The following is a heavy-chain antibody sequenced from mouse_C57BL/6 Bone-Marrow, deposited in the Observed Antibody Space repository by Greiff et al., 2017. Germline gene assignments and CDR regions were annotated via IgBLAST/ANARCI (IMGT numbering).Heavy chain of an antibody. CDR1: GYTFTNYW. V-gene: IGHV1-64*01. CDR3: AKSYNYDDYTIDY. CDR2: MHPNGGSP. J-gene: IGHJ4*01. Sequence: QVQLQQPGAELVKPGASVKLSCKASGYTFTNYWMHWVKQRPGQGLEWIGMMHPNGGSPDYNEKFKSEATLSVDKSSRTAYMELSSLTSEDSAVYYCAKSYNYDDYTIDYWDQGTSVTVSS. D-gene: IGHD2-12*01.